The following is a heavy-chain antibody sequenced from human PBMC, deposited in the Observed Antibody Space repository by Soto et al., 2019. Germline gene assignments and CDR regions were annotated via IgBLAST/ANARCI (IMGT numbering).Heavy chain of an antibody. CDR3: ARGEQWLGWFDI. J-gene: IGHJ3*02. Sequence: SLKLTCKSSGYTFTSYGISWVRQAPGQGLEWMGWISAYNGNTNYAQKLQGRVTMTTDTSTSTAYMELRSLRSDDTAVYYCARGEQWLGWFDIWGQGTMVTVSS. V-gene: IGHV1-18*01. CDR1: GYTFTSYG. D-gene: IGHD6-19*01. CDR2: ISAYNGNT.